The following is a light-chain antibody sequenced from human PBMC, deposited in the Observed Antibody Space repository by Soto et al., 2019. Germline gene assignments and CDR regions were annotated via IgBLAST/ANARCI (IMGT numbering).Light chain of an antibody. CDR2: KVS. J-gene: IGLJ3*02. CDR3: SSYSTATSPQWV. Sequence: QPVLTQPASVSGSPGQSITIPCTGTSSDVGGYNYVSWYQQHPGRAPKLVIYKVSDRPSGVSSRFSASKSGNTASLTISGLQAEDEADYYCSSYSTATSPQWVFGGGTKLTVL. CDR1: SSDVGGYNY. V-gene: IGLV2-14*01.